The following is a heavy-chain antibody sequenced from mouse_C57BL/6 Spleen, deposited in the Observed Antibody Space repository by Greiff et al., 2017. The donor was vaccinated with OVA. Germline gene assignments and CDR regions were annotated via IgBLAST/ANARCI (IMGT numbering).Heavy chain of an antibody. V-gene: IGHV1-53*01. CDR2: INPSNGGT. CDR1: GYTFTSYW. CDR3: ARDGYSNYSVDY. J-gene: IGHJ4*01. Sequence: VQLQQPGTELVKPGASVKLSCKASGYTFTSYWMHWVKQRPGKGLEWIGNINPSNGGTTYNEKFKSKATLTVDKSSSTAYMQLSSLTSEDSAVYYCARDGYSNYSVDYWGQGTSVTVSS. D-gene: IGHD2-5*01.